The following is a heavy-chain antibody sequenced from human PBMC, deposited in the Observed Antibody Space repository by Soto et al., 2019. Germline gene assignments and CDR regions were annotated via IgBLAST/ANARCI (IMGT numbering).Heavy chain of an antibody. CDR1: GGSISSGNFY. Sequence: SETLSLTCTVSGGSISSGNFYWSWIRQPPGKGLEWIGYIYFSGSTSYSPSLKSRLTISLNTSNNQFSLKLTSVTAADTAVYYCAHDSHGGTTYFDLWGQGALVTLSS. D-gene: IGHD1-7*01. V-gene: IGHV4-30-4*01. CDR3: AHDSHGGTTYFDL. CDR2: IYFSGST. J-gene: IGHJ4*02.